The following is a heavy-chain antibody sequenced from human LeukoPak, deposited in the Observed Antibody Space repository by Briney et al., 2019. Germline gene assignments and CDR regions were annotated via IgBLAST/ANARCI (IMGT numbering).Heavy chain of an antibody. CDR3: ARGPVENCSGGSCYDYAMDV. CDR1: GGTFSSYA. Sequence: SVKVSCKASGGTFSSYAISWVRQAPGQGLEWMGGIIPIFGTADYAQKFQGRVTITADESTSTAYMELSSLRSEDTAVYYCARGPVENCSGGSCYDYAMDVWGKGTTVTVSS. V-gene: IGHV1-69*13. J-gene: IGHJ6*04. CDR2: IIPIFGTA. D-gene: IGHD2-15*01.